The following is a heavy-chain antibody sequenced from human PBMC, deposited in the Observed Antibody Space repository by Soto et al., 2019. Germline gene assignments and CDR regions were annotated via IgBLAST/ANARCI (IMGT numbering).Heavy chain of an antibody. D-gene: IGHD2-2*01. CDR1: GYTFTSYA. CDR2: ISAYNGNT. J-gene: IGHJ4*02. CDR3: AKHARSADY. Sequence: QVQLVQSGAEVKKPGASVKVSCKASGYTFTSYAISWVRQAPGQGLEWMGWISAYNGNTNYAQKFQGRVTMTTDTSTSTAYMQLRSLTADAAAFYYCAKHARSADYWGQGTLVTVSS. V-gene: IGHV1-18*01.